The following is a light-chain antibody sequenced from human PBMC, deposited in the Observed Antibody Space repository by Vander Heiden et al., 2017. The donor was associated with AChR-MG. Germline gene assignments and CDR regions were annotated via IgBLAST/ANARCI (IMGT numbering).Light chain of an antibody. Sequence: VQLTHSPSTLSASVGDRVTITCRASQSLTTWLAWYQQKPGKAPKLLIYKASSLQSGVPSRFSGSGSGTDFTLTISSLQPDDFATYYCQQYTSYPWTFGQGTKVEIK. V-gene: IGKV1-5*03. CDR3: QQYTSYPWT. CDR2: KAS. J-gene: IGKJ1*01. CDR1: QSLTTW.